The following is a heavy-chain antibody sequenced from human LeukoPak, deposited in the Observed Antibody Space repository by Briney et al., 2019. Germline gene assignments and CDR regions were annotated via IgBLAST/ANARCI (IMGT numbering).Heavy chain of an antibody. D-gene: IGHD3-3*01. J-gene: IGHJ4*02. CDR3: AKTIFRTYYFDY. CDR2: ISGSGGST. V-gene: IGHV3-23*01. CDR1: GVSFSSYA. Sequence: GGSLRLSCAASGVSFSSYAMSWVRQAPGKGLEWVSAISGSGGSTYYADSVKGRFTISRDNSKNTLYLQMNSLRAEDTAVYYCAKTIFRTYYFDYWGQGTLVTVSS.